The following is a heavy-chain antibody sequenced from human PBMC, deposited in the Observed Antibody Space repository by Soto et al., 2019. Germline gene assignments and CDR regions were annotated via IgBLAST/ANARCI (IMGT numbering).Heavy chain of an antibody. V-gene: IGHV4-34*01. CDR1: GGSFSGYY. J-gene: IGHJ6*03. Sequence: SETLSLTCAVYGGSFSGYYWSWIRQPPGKGLEWIGEINHSGSTNYNPSLKSRVTISVDTSKNQFSLKLSSVTAADTAVYYCERLYSSFTYYYYYMDVWGKGTTVHVSS. CDR2: INHSGST. D-gene: IGHD6-6*01. CDR3: ERLYSSFTYYYYYMDV.